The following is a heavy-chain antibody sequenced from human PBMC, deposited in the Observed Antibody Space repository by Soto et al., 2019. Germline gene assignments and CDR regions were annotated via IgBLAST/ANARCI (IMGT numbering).Heavy chain of an antibody. V-gene: IGHV1-69*01. CDR3: EREGALMVAATTAFGY. CDR1: GGTFSSYA. D-gene: IGHD2-15*01. Sequence: QVQMVQSGAVVKKPGSSVKVSCKASGGTFSSYAISWVRQAPGQGLEWMGGIIPIFGTANYAQKFHGRVTIAADESTSIAYMELSSLRSEDTAVYYCEREGALMVAATTAFGYWGQGTLVTVCS. CDR2: IIPIFGTA. J-gene: IGHJ4*02.